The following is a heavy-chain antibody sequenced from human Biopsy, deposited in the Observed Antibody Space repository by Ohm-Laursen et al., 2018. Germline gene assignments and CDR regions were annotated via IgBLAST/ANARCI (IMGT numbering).Heavy chain of an antibody. CDR2: FAPENGKT. CDR1: GYTLTELS. D-gene: IGHD1-1*01. V-gene: IGHV1-24*01. CDR3: AADINVWNVNY. Sequence: ASVKVSCKVSGYTLTELSMHWVRQAPGGGLEWMGGFAPENGKTIYAQKFQGRVTMTEDTSTDTAYMELSSLRSEDTAVYYCAADINVWNVNYWGQGTQVTVSS. J-gene: IGHJ4*02.